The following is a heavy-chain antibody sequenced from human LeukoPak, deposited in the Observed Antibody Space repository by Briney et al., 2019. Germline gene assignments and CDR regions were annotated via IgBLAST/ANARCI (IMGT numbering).Heavy chain of an antibody. V-gene: IGHV3-23*01. CDR2: ISGGGDIT. J-gene: IGHJ4*02. CDR3: VREDTPATANY. CDR1: GFTFSTYA. D-gene: IGHD2-21*02. Sequence: GGSLRLSCAASGFTFSTYALSWVRQTAGKGLEWVSAISGGGDITYYADSVKGRFTISRDNSKDTLFLQMHSLRPGDTAVYYCVREDTPATANYWGQGTLVTISS.